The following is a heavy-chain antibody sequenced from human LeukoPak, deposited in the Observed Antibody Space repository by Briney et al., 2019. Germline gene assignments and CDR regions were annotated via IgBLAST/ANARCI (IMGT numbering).Heavy chain of an antibody. J-gene: IGHJ3*02. V-gene: IGHV3-30-3*02. D-gene: IGHD2-15*01. Sequence: GGSLRLSCAASGFTFSSYAMHWVRQAPGKGLEWVAVISYDGSNKYYADSVKGRFTISRDNSKNTLYLQMNSLRAEDTAVYYCAKDSSGGPLLGAFDIWGQGTMVTVSS. CDR1: GFTFSSYA. CDR3: AKDSSGGPLLGAFDI. CDR2: ISYDGSNK.